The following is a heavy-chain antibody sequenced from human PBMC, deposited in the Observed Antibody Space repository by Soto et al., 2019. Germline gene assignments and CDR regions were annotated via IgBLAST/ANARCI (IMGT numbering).Heavy chain of an antibody. CDR1: GGYISSGGYF. J-gene: IGHJ4*02. D-gene: IGHD4-17*01. V-gene: IGHV4-31*03. CDR2: ISYTGST. CDR3: ARTTYGHKFDQ. Sequence: QVQLQESGPGLVKPSQTLSLTCTVSGGYISSGGYFWSWIRQHPGKGLEWIAYISYTGSTYFNPSLKSRVTISVDTAKNQCSLKLSSVTAADTAVYYCARTTYGHKFDQWGQGTLVTVSS.